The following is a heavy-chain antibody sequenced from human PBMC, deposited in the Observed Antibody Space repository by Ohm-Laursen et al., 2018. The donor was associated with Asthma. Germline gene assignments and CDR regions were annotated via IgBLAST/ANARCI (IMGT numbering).Heavy chain of an antibody. J-gene: IGHJ4*02. CDR1: GFTFSDYA. Sequence: SLRLSCSASGFTFSDYALTWVRQAPGKGLEWVAGVSANSGKTRYADSVKGRFTTSRDNPKNILYLQMNSLRADDTAVYFCAKDVFAGPNVVVVTAADCWGQGTLVTVSA. CDR3: AKDVFAGPNVVVVTAADC. D-gene: IGHD2-21*02. CDR2: VSANSGKT. V-gene: IGHV3-23*01.